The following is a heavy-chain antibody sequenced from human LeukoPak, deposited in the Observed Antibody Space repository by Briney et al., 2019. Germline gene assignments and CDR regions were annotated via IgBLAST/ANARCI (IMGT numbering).Heavy chain of an antibody. V-gene: IGHV3-21*01. CDR1: GFTFSSYS. Sequence: PGGSLRLSCAASGFTFSSYSMNWVRQAPGKGLEWVSSISSSSSYIYYADSVKGRFTISRDNAKNSLYLQMNSLRAEDTAVYYCAREGLLAVPGTYSYDFDYWGQGTLVTVSS. CDR3: AREGLLAVPGTYSYDFDY. CDR2: ISSSSSYI. J-gene: IGHJ4*02. D-gene: IGHD6-19*01.